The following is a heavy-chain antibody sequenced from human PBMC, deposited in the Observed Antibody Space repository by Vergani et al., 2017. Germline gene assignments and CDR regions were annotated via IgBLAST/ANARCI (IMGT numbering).Heavy chain of an antibody. CDR1: GFTFDDYA. J-gene: IGHJ4*02. CDR3: AKDIRDLLGIILDY. CDR2: ISWNSGSI. V-gene: IGHV3-9*01. D-gene: IGHD1-26*01. Sequence: EVQLVESGGGLVQPGRSLRLSCAASGFTFDDYAMHWVRQAPGKGLEWVSGISWNSGSIGYADSVKGRFTISRDNAKNSLYLQMNSLRAEDTALYYCAKDIRDLLGIILDYWGQGTLVTVSS.